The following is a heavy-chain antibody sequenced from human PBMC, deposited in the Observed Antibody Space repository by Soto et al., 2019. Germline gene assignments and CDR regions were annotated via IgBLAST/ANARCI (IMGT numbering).Heavy chain of an antibody. V-gene: IGHV1-18*04. CDR1: GYNFTGYY. CDR2: ISAYNGNT. Sequence: ASGKVSCKASGYNFTGYYMHWVRQAPGQGXEWMGWISAYNGNTNYAQKLQGRVTMTTDTSTSTAYMEMRSLRSDDTAVYYCARASISIVRRVIIIGGMGVWGQRTTFTAS. CDR3: ARASISIVRRVIIIGGMGV. J-gene: IGHJ6*02. D-gene: IGHD3-10*01.